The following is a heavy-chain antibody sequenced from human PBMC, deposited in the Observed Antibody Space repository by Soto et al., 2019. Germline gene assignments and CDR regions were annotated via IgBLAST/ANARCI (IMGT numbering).Heavy chain of an antibody. J-gene: IGHJ3*02. D-gene: IGHD2-15*01. V-gene: IGHV1-2*02. CDR2: INPNSGGT. CDR1: GYTFTGYY. Sequence: ASVKVSCKASGYTFTGYYMHWVRQAPGQGLEWMGWINPNSGGTNYAQKFQGRVTMTRDTSISTAYMELSRLRSDDTAVYYCARDHVVVVAATPDNAFDIWGQGTMVTVS. CDR3: ARDHVVVVAATPDNAFDI.